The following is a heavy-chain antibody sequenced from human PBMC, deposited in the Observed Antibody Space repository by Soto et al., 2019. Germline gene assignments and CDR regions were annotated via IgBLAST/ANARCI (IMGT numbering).Heavy chain of an antibody. V-gene: IGHV1-3*01. CDR2: INPDNGNT. D-gene: IGHD2-15*01. CDR3: ARGIATGQLDP. J-gene: IGHJ5*02. CDR1: GYTFTRYP. Sequence: ASVKVSCKASGYTFTRYPMNWVRQAPGQRLEWMGWINPDNGNTKSSQKFQDRVIITRDTSASTAYMDLSSLRSEDTAVYYCARGIATGQLDPWGQGTLVTVSS.